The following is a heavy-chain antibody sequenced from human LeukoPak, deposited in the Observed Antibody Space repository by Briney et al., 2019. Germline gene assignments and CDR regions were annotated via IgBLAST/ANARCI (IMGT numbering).Heavy chain of an antibody. D-gene: IGHD4-23*01. Sequence: GGSLRLSCAASGFTFNNYYMTWIRQAPGKGLEWVSYISGSGTAYYAESVKGRFTISRDNAENSLYLQMSSLRADDTAVYYCARDTGVSGSGNSGAFHIWGQGTMVTVSS. V-gene: IGHV3-11*04. CDR3: ARDTGVSGSGNSGAFHI. J-gene: IGHJ3*02. CDR1: GFTFNNYY. CDR2: ISGSGTA.